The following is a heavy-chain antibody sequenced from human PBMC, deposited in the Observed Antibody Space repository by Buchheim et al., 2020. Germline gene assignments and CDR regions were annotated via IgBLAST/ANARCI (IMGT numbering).Heavy chain of an antibody. J-gene: IGHJ4*02. Sequence: EVQLVESGGGLLQPGGSLRLSCAASGFTFSSYSMNWVRQAPGKGLEWISYISRSNSTIYYADSVKGRFTVSRDNAKKSLYLPMNSLRVEDTAVYYCARDPSRSGSYGFDYWGQGTL. V-gene: IGHV3-48*01. CDR1: GFTFSSYS. D-gene: IGHD1-26*01. CDR2: ISRSNSTI. CDR3: ARDPSRSGSYGFDY.